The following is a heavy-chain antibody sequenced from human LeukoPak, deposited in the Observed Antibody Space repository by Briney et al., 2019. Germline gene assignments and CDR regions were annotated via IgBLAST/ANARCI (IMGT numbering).Heavy chain of an antibody. CDR2: ISYDGDNK. CDR3: AKVVPFLDY. Sequence: GGSLRLSCAASEFTFSSYAMHWVRQAPGKGLEWVALISYDGDNKYYADSVKGRFTISRDNSKNTLYLQMNSLRAEDTAVYYCAKVVPFLDYWGQGTLVTVSS. CDR1: EFTFSSYA. J-gene: IGHJ4*02. V-gene: IGHV3-30-3*01. D-gene: IGHD1-26*01.